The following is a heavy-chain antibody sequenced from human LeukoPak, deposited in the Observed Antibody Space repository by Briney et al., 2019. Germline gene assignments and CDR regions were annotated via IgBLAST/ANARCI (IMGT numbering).Heavy chain of an antibody. CDR1: GGSFSGYY. J-gene: IGHJ4*02. CDR2: IYYSGST. Sequence: PSETLSLTCAVYGGSFSGYYWSWIRQPPGKGLEWIGYIYYSGSTYYNPSLKSRVTISVDTSKNQFSLKLSSVTAADTAVYYCAREVYDFWSGPALDYWGQGTLVTVSS. V-gene: IGHV4-30-4*08. D-gene: IGHD3-3*01. CDR3: AREVYDFWSGPALDY.